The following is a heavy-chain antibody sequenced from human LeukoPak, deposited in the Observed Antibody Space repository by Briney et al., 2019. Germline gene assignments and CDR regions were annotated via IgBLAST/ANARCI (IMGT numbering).Heavy chain of an antibody. J-gene: IGHJ6*02. CDR3: ATYYYGSGTFSYYYYGMDV. CDR1: GFTFSSYA. D-gene: IGHD3-10*01. V-gene: IGHV3-48*01. CDR2: ISSSSSTM. Sequence: GRSLRLSCAASGFTFSSYAMHWVRQAPGKGLEWVSYISSSSSTMYYADSVKGRFTISRDNAKNSLYLQMNSLRAEDTAVYYCATYYYGSGTFSYYYYGMDVWGQGTTVTVSS.